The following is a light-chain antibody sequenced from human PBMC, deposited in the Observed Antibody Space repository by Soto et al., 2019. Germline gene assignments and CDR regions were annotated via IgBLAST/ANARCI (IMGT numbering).Light chain of an antibody. J-gene: IGKJ1*01. CDR1: QSISNY. Sequence: EIVLTHSPATLSVSPWERVTLSCRASQSISNYLAWYQQKPGQTPRLLIYGASTRAAGIPARFSGRGSGTDFTLIITSLQSEDFADYYCQQYDNWLWTFGQGTKVDIK. CDR2: GAS. V-gene: IGKV3-15*01. CDR3: QQYDNWLWT.